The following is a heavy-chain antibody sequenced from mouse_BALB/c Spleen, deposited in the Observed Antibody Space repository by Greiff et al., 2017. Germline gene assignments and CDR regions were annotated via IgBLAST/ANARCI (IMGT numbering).Heavy chain of an antibody. V-gene: IGHV5-6-5*01. D-gene: IGHD1-1*01. J-gene: IGHJ1*01. CDR1: GFTFSSYA. CDR2: ISSGGST. Sequence: EVKLMESGGGLVKPGGSLKLSCAASGFTFSSYAMSWVRQTPEKRLEWVASISSGGSTYYPDSVKGRFTISRDNARNILYLQMSSLRSEDTAMYYCARGSSSYPYWYFDVWGAGTTVTVSS. CDR3: ARGSSSYPYWYFDV.